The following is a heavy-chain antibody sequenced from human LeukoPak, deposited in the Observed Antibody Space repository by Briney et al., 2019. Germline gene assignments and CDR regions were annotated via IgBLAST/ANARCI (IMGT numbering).Heavy chain of an antibody. V-gene: IGHV4-59*11. CDR3: ARDHPNCGGDCYSFSGIDAFDI. Sequence: SETLSLTCTVSDGSISSHYWSWIRQPPGKGLEWIGYIYYSGSTNYNPSLKSRVTISVDTSKNQFSLKLSSVTAADTAVYYCARDHPNCGGDCYSFSGIDAFDIWGQGTMVTVSS. D-gene: IGHD2-21*02. CDR2: IYYSGST. CDR1: DGSISSHY. J-gene: IGHJ3*02.